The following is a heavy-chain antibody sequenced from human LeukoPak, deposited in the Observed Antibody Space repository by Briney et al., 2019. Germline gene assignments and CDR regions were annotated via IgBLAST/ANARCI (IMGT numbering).Heavy chain of an antibody. D-gene: IGHD6-6*01. J-gene: IGHJ4*02. Sequence: GGSLRLSCAASEFTFSSYSMNWVRQAPGKGLEWVSSISSSNTYIHYADSVKGRFTISRDNAKNSLYLQMNSLRAEDTAVYYCARVRPYFDSWGQGTLVTVSS. V-gene: IGHV3-21*01. CDR3: ARVRPYFDS. CDR1: EFTFSSYS. CDR2: ISSSNTYI.